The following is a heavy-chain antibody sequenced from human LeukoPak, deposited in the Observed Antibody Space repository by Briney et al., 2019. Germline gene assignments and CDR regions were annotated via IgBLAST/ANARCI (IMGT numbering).Heavy chain of an antibody. V-gene: IGHV1-46*01. CDR1: AYSY. D-gene: IGHD3-10*01. Sequence: ASVKVSCKASAYSYMHWVRQAPGQGLEWMGIINPSGGTTNYAQRFQGRVTMTRDTSISTAYMELSRLRSDDTAVYYCARVYYYGSGSYYTNFDYWGQGTLVTVSS. J-gene: IGHJ4*02. CDR3: ARVYYYGSGSYYTNFDY. CDR2: INPSGGTT.